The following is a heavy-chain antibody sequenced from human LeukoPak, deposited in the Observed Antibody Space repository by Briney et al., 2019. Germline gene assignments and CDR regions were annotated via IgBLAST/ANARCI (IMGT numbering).Heavy chain of an antibody. Sequence: GGSLRLSCAVSGFTFSSYGMHWVRQAPGKGLEWVAVISYDGSSKDYADSVKGRFTISRDNAKNSLYLQMNSLRAEDTAVYYCARDRTTVIKYWGQGTLVTVSS. D-gene: IGHD4-17*01. CDR2: ISYDGSSK. V-gene: IGHV3-30*03. CDR3: ARDRTTVIKY. J-gene: IGHJ4*02. CDR1: GFTFSSYG.